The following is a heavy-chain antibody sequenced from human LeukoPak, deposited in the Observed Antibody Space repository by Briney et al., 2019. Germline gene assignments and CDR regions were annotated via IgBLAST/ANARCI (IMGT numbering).Heavy chain of an antibody. D-gene: IGHD2-2*01. CDR3: ARAGLPAAQYYYYYMDV. Sequence: GGSLRLSCATSGFTFNGFVMSWVRQAPGKGLEWVSSISGTGIAYYADSVKGRFIISRDSSRNTLYLQMNSLRAEDTAVYYCARAGLPAAQYYYYYMDVWGKGTTVTVSS. CDR2: ISGTGIA. CDR1: GFTFNGFV. V-gene: IGHV3-23*01. J-gene: IGHJ6*03.